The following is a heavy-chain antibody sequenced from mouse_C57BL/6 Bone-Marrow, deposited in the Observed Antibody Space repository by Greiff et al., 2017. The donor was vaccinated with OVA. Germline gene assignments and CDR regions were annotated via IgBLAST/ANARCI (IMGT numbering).Heavy chain of an antibody. CDR3: TRWDSTFAY. Sequence: VKLMESGAELVRPGASVKLSCKASGYTFTDYYINWVKQRPGQGLEWIARIYPGSGNTYYNEKFKGKAILTAEKSSSTAYMQLSSLTSEDSAVYFCTRWDSTFAYWGQGTLVTVSA. D-gene: IGHD2-5*01. V-gene: IGHV1-76*01. CDR2: IYPGSGNT. CDR1: GYTFTDYY. J-gene: IGHJ3*01.